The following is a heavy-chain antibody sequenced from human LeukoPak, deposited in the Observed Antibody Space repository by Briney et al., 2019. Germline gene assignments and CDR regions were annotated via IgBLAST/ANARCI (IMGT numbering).Heavy chain of an antibody. CDR2: INPDSVNT. Sequence: ASVKVSCKASGYTFTSYDINWVRQATGQGREWMGWINPDSVNTVYAQTFRSRVTMTRNTSISTAYMELSSLRSEDTAVSYCARVAARGFDYWGQGTLVTVSS. D-gene: IGHD3-10*01. CDR3: ARVAARGFDY. V-gene: IGHV1-8*01. CDR1: GYTFTSYD. J-gene: IGHJ4*02.